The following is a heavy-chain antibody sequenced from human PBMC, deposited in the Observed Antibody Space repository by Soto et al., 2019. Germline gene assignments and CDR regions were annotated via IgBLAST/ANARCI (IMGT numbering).Heavy chain of an antibody. CDR1: GYTFTSYY. Sequence: ASVKVSCKASGYTFTSYYMHWVRQAPGQGLEWMGIINPSGGSTSYAQKFQGRVTMTRDTSTSTVYMELSSLRSEDTAVYYCARGSQQWLVRWGSDAFDIWGQGTMVTVSS. J-gene: IGHJ3*02. CDR3: ARGSQQWLVRWGSDAFDI. D-gene: IGHD6-19*01. V-gene: IGHV1-46*03. CDR2: INPSGGST.